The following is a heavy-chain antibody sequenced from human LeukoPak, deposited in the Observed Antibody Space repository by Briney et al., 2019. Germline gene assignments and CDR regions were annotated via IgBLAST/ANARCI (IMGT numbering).Heavy chain of an antibody. V-gene: IGHV3-7*01. CDR3: ARDPLYYYEGSGYYGRLDY. CDR1: GLTFSSYW. J-gene: IGHJ4*02. Sequence: PGGSLRLSCAASGLTFSSYWMSWVRQAPGKGLEWVANIKQDGSEKSFVDSVKGRFTISRDNAKNSLYLQMNSLRAEDTAVYYCARDPLYYYEGSGYYGRLDYWGQGTLVTVSS. CDR2: IKQDGSEK. D-gene: IGHD3-22*01.